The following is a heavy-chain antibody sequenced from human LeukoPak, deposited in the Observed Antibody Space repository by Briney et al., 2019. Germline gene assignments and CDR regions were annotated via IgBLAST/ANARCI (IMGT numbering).Heavy chain of an antibody. Sequence: GASVKVSCKASGYTFTSYGISWVRQAPGQGLEWMGWISAYNGNTNYAQKFQGRVTITADESTSIAYMELSSLRSEDTAVYYCAREIGQQLVPYYYYGMDVWGQGTTVTVSS. CDR2: ISAYNGNT. J-gene: IGHJ6*02. D-gene: IGHD6-13*01. CDR3: AREIGQQLVPYYYYGMDV. CDR1: GYTFTSYG. V-gene: IGHV1-18*01.